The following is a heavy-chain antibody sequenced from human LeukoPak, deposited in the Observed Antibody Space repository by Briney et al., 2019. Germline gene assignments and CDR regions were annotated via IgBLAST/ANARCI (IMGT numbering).Heavy chain of an antibody. D-gene: IGHD3-10*01. J-gene: IGHJ5*02. CDR2: ISSSGSTI. CDR3: ARYYYGSGSYYNWFDP. Sequence: KSGGSLRLSCAASGFTFSSYEMNWVRQAPGKGLEWVSYISSSGSTIYYADSVKGRFTISRDNAKNSLYLQMNSLRAEDTAVYYCARYYYGSGSYYNWFDPWGQGTLVTVSS. V-gene: IGHV3-48*03. CDR1: GFTFSSYE.